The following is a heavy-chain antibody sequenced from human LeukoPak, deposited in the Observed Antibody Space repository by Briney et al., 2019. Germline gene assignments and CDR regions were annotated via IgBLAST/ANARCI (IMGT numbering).Heavy chain of an antibody. CDR1: GFTFSSYG. CDR3: AKERYSYGYSDY. Sequence: GGSLRLSCAASGFTFSSYGMHWVRQAPGKGLEWVAVIWYDGSNKYYADPVKGRFTISRDNSKNTLYLQMNSLRAEDTAVYYCAKERYSYGYSDYWGQGTLVTVSS. V-gene: IGHV3-33*06. CDR2: IWYDGSNK. J-gene: IGHJ4*02. D-gene: IGHD5-18*01.